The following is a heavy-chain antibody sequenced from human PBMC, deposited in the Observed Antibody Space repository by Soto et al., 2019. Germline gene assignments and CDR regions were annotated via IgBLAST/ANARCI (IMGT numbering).Heavy chain of an antibody. V-gene: IGHV3-33*01. D-gene: IGHD3-10*01. CDR3: ARGFYGSESYLVDTDYFDY. CDR2: IWDDGSNK. CDR1: GFTFSSYG. Sequence: QVQLVESGGGVVQPGRSLRLSCAASGFTFSSYGMHWVRQAPGKGLEWVAVIWDDGSNKYYADSVKGRFTISRDNSKNTLYLQMNSLRAEDTAVYYCARGFYGSESYLVDTDYFDYWGQGTLVTVSS. J-gene: IGHJ4*02.